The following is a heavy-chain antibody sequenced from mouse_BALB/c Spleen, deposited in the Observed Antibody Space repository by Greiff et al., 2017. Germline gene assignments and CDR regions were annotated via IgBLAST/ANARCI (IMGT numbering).Heavy chain of an antibody. D-gene: IGHD2-3*01. CDR1: GFTFSSFG. CDR3: ARDDGYYASY. J-gene: IGHJ3*01. V-gene: IGHV5-17*02. Sequence: EVKVEESGGGLVQPGGSRKLSCAASGFTFSSFGMHWVRQAPEKGLEWVAYISSGSSTIYYADTVKGRFTISRDNPKNTLFLQMTSLRSEDTAMYYCARDDGYYASYWGQGTLVTVSA. CDR2: ISSGSSTI.